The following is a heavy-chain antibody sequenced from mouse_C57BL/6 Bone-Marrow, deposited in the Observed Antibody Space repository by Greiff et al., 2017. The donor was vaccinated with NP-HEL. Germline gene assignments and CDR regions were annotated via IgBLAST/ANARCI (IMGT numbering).Heavy chain of an antibody. V-gene: IGHV1-19*01. CDR3: ARCFYRPWFAY. CDR2: INPYNGGT. CDR1: GYTFTDYY. Sequence: VQLQQSGPVLVKPGASVKMSCKASGYTFTDYYMNWVKQSHGKSLEWIGVINPYNGGTSYNQKFKGKATLTVDKSSSTAYMELNSLTSEDSAVYYCARCFYRPWFAYWGQGTLVTVSA. J-gene: IGHJ3*01. D-gene: IGHD2-1*01.